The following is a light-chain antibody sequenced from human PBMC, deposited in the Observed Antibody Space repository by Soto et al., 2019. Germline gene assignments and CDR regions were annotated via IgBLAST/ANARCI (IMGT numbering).Light chain of an antibody. V-gene: IGKV1-33*01. CDR2: DAS. Sequence: DIQMTQSPSSLSASVGDRVTITCQASQDIGKFLNWFQQKPGKAPKLLIYDASNLEGGVPSRFRGSGSGTDFTFAISSLQPEDIATYYCQQYHSVPRTFGQGTKLEIK. CDR1: QDIGKF. CDR3: QQYHSVPRT. J-gene: IGKJ2*02.